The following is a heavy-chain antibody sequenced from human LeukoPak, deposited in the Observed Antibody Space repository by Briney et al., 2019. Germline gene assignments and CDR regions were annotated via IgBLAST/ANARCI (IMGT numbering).Heavy chain of an antibody. CDR3: ARSSGSYRPFDS. D-gene: IGHD3-22*01. Sequence: PGGSLRLSCSASGFTFSGYAMHWVRQTPGKGLEYVAAVTTNGGGTYYADSVKGRFTISRDNSKNSQFLQMTSLRAEDTAVYYCARSSGSYRPFDSWGQGTLVTVSS. CDR2: VTTNGGGT. V-gene: IGHV3-64*04. J-gene: IGHJ5*01. CDR1: GFTFSGYA.